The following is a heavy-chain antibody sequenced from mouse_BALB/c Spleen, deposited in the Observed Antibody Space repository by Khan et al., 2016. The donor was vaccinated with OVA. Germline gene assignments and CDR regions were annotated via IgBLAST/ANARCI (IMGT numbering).Heavy chain of an antibody. CDR2: IDPENGNT. CDR1: GFNIKDYY. J-gene: IGHJ3*01. CDR3: ARDGYDPWLAD. D-gene: IGHD2-2*01. Sequence: VQLKQSGAELVRPGALVNLSCKASGFNIKDYYMHWVKQRPEQGLEWIGWIDPENGNTIYDPKFQGKASITSDTSSNPAYLQLSSLTSEDTAVFYGARDGYDPWLADWGQGTLGTVSA. V-gene: IGHV14-1*02.